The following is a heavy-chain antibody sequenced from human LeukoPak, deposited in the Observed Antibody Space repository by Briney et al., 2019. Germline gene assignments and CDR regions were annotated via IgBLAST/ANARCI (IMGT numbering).Heavy chain of an antibody. V-gene: IGHV4-59*12. CDR1: GGSISSYY. Sequence: SETLSLTCTVSGGSISSYYLTWIRQPPGKGLEWIGYIYYSGSTNYNPSLTSRVTISVDTSKNQFSLKLSSVTAADTAVYYCARGSSPREFDYWGQGTLVTASS. CDR3: ARGSSPREFDY. CDR2: IYYSGST. D-gene: IGHD6-13*01. J-gene: IGHJ4*02.